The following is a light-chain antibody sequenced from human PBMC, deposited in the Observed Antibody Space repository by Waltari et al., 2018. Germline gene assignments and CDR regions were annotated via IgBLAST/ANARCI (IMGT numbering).Light chain of an antibody. J-gene: IGLJ2*01. V-gene: IGLV4-69*01. CDR3: QTWDTDMHVV. CDR1: RGHTNYA. CDR2: LNSDGSH. Sequence: QLVLTQSPSASASLGASVKPTCTLSRGHTNYAIAWHQQQPKKGPRFLMKLNSDGSHTKGDGIPDRFSGSSSGAERFLTSSSLQSEDEGDYYCQTWDTDMHVVFGGGTKL.